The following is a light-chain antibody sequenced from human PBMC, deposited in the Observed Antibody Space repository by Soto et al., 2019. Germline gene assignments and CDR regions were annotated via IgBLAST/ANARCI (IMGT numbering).Light chain of an antibody. V-gene: IGKV4-1*01. CDR2: WAS. CDR1: QSDLDSSNNKCY. CDR3: QQYYNTPPT. Sequence: DIVVTQSQDSLAVSLGERATIKCKSSQSDLDSSNNKCYLAWYQQKPGQPTKLLIYWASTRGSGDPERFSGSGSGTDFTLTISSLQAEDVALYYCQQYYNTPPTVAQGTNVDIK. J-gene: IGKJ1*01.